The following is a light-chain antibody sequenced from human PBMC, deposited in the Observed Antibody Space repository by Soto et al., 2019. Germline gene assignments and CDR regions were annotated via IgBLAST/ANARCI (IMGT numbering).Light chain of an antibody. Sequence: EVVLTQSPATLSVSPGERATLSCRASQSVSSYLAWYQQKPGQAPRLLVYHASNRATGVPARFSGSGSGTDFTLTISSLEPEEFAVYYGQQRSNRPITFGQGTRLEI. CDR3: QQRSNRPIT. V-gene: IGKV3-11*01. J-gene: IGKJ5*01. CDR2: HAS. CDR1: QSVSSY.